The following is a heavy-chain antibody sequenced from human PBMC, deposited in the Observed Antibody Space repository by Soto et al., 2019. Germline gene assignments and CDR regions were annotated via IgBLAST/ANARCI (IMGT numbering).Heavy chain of an antibody. CDR1: GGSISSYY. D-gene: IGHD1-26*01. CDR2: IYTSGST. J-gene: IGHJ4*02. V-gene: IGHV4-4*07. Sequence: QVQLQESGPGLVKPSETLSLTCTVSGGSISSYYWSWIRQPTGKGLEWIGRIYTSGSTNYNPSLKSRVTMSVDTSKNQFSLKLSSVTAADTAVYYCARDPSFGGSYYEEGYWGQGTLVTVSS. CDR3: ARDPSFGGSYYEEGY.